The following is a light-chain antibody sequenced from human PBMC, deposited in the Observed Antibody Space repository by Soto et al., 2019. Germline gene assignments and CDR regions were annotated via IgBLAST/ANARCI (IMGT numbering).Light chain of an antibody. CDR2: EVT. Sequence: QSVLTQPASVSGSPGQSITISCTGTSSDVGGYNYVSWYQQYPGKAPKVMIYEVTNRPSGASNRFSGSKSGNTASLTISGLQAEDEADYYCSSYTSSNTLIFGGGTKSPS. J-gene: IGLJ2*01. V-gene: IGLV2-14*01. CDR3: SSYTSSNTLI. CDR1: SSDVGGYNY.